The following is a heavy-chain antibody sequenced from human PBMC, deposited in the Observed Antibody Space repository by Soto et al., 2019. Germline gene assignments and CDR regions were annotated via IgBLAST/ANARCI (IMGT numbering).Heavy chain of an antibody. J-gene: IGHJ5*02. V-gene: IGHV4-31*03. D-gene: IGHD4-17*01. CDR2: IYYSGST. CDR3: AIFTVPRKNNWFVP. Sequence: PSETLSLTCTVSGGSISSGGYYWSWIRQHPGKGLEWIGYIYYSGSTYYNPSLKSRVTISVDTSKNQFSLKLSSVTAADTAVYYCAIFTVPRKNNWFVPWGQGTRVTVPS. CDR1: GGSISSGGYY.